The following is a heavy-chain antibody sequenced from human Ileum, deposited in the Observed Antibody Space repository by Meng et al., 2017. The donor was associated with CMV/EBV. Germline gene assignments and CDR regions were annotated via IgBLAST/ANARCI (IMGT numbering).Heavy chain of an antibody. CDR2: VGFDGSKR. J-gene: IGHJ6*02. V-gene: IGHV3-30*02. CDR3: ARDKGHVVAVVSWGTPFFGVGL. CDR1: GLNFNNYG. D-gene: IGHD2-21*01. Sequence: GESLKISCEASGLNFNNYGMHWVRQAPGKGLEWVAFVGFDGSKRFYPDSVRGRFTISGDNSRKTVYLQLNSLRVEDTAVYYCARDKGHVVAVVSWGTPFFGVGLWGQGTTVTVSS.